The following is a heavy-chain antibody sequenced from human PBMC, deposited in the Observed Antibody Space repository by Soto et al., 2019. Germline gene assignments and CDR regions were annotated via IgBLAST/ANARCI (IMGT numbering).Heavy chain of an antibody. V-gene: IGHV5-51*01. J-gene: IGHJ4*02. CDR2: IYPGDSDT. CDR1: GYSFTTYW. D-gene: IGHD3-10*01. CDR3: ARERAYSYGSGSYPGY. Sequence: PGESLKISCKGSGYSFTTYWIGWVRQMPGKGLEWMGIIYPGDSDTRYSPSFQGQVTISADKSITTAYLQWSSLKASDTAMYYCARERAYSYGSGSYPGYWGQETLVTVSS.